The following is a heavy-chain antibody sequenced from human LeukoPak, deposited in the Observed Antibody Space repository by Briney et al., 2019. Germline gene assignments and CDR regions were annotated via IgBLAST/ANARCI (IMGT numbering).Heavy chain of an antibody. CDR3: ARRIKTGDGYFDY. Sequence: PSETLSLTCAVYGGSFSGYYWSWIRQPPGKGLEWIAAIYYSGSTYYNPSLKSRITISVDTSKNQFSLKLNSVTAADTTVYYCARRIKTGDGYFDYWGQGTLVTVSS. CDR1: GGSFSGYY. J-gene: IGHJ4*02. D-gene: IGHD7-27*01. V-gene: IGHV4-34*01. CDR2: IYYSGST.